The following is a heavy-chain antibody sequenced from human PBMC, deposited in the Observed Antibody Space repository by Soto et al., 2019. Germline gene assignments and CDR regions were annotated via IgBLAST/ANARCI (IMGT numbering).Heavy chain of an antibody. CDR2: ISYDGSNK. Sequence: GGSLRLPWAACGFSFNSYGMHWVRQAPGKGLEWVAVISYDGSNKYYADSVKDRFTISRDNSKNTLYLLMNSLRAEDTAVYYCAKVLRGRAAAAADAFDIWGQVTMGTFPS. CDR1: GFSFNSYG. J-gene: IGHJ3*02. D-gene: IGHD6-13*01. V-gene: IGHV3-30*18. CDR3: AKVLRGRAAAAADAFDI.